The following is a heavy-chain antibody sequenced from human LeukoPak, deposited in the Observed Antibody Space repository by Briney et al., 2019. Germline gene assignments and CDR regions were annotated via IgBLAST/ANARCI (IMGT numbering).Heavy chain of an antibody. V-gene: IGHV4-34*01. CDR3: ARYYYDSSAFFDY. CDR2: INHSGST. D-gene: IGHD3-22*01. CDR1: GGSFSGYY. J-gene: IGHJ4*02. Sequence: PSETLSLTCAVYGGSFSGYYWSWIRQPPGKGLEWIGEINHSGSTNYNPSLKSRVTISVDTSKNQFSLKLSSVTAADTAVYYCARYYYDSSAFFDYWGQGTLVTVSS.